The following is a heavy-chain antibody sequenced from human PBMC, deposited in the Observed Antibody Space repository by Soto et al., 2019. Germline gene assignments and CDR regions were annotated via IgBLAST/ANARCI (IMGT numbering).Heavy chain of an antibody. D-gene: IGHD2-2*01. CDR2: IYYSGST. Sequence: SETLSLTCTVSGGSISSGGYYWSWIRQHPGKGLEWIGYIYYSGSTYYNPSLKSRVTMSVDKSKNQFSLKLTSVTAADTAVYYCARPKSCSSTICSLIWDYRAQRTLVTVSS. CDR3: ARPKSCSSTICSLIWDY. J-gene: IGHJ4*02. CDR1: GGSISSGGYY. V-gene: IGHV4-31*03.